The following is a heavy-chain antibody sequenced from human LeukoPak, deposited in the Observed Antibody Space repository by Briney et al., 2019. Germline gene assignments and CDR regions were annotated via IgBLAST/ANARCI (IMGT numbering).Heavy chain of an antibody. CDR1: GGTFSSYA. CDR2: IIPIFGTA. D-gene: IGHD3-10*01. CDR3: ARDRSWFGELRGGQWFDP. V-gene: IGHV1-69*06. J-gene: IGHJ5*02. Sequence: GASVKVSCKASGGTFSSYAISWVRQAPGQGLEWMGGIIPIFGTANYAQKFQGRVTITADKSTSTAYMELSSLRSEDTAVYYCARDRSWFGELRGGQWFDPWGQGTLVTVSS.